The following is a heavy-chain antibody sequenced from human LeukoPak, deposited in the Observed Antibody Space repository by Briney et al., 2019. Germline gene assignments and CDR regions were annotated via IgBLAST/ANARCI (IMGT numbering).Heavy chain of an antibody. D-gene: IGHD2-21*02. CDR1: GYTFTGYY. V-gene: IGHV1-2*02. Sequence: ASVEVSCKASGYTFTGYYMHWVRQAPGQGLEWMGWINPNSGGTNYAQKFQGRVTMTRDTSISTAYMELSRLRSDDTAVYYCARAYCGGDCYAGAYYFDYWGQGTLVTVSS. J-gene: IGHJ4*02. CDR3: ARAYCGGDCYAGAYYFDY. CDR2: INPNSGGT.